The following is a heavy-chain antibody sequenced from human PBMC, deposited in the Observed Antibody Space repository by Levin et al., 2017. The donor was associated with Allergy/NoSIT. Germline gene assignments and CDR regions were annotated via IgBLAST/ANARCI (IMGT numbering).Heavy chain of an antibody. CDR3: ARAQPYYDILTRATNYYYYMDV. Sequence: SETLSLTCTVSGGSISSGSYYWSWIRQPAGKGLEWIGRFYTSGSTNYNPSLKSRVTISVDTSKNQFSLKLSSVTAADTAVYYCARAQPYYDILTRATNYYYYMDVWGKGTTVTVSS. V-gene: IGHV4-61*02. D-gene: IGHD3-9*01. CDR1: GGSISSGSYY. J-gene: IGHJ6*03. CDR2: FYTSGST.